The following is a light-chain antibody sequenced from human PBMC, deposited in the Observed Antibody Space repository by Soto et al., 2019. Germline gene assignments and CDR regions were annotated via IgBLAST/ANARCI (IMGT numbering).Light chain of an antibody. CDR2: DAS. CDR1: QSVSSY. CDR3: QQRSNWLT. V-gene: IGKV3-11*01. Sequence: SPGERATLSCRASQSVSSYLAWYQQKPGQAPRLLIYDASNRATGIPARFSGSGSGTDFTLTISSLEPEDFAVYYCQQRSNWLTFGGGTKVDIK. J-gene: IGKJ4*01.